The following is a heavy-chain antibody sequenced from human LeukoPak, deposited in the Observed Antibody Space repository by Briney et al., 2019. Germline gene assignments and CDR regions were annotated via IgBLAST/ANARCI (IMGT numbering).Heavy chain of an antibody. CDR3: ARVGYDDYGGSYYYYYGMDV. CDR1: GFTFSSSW. D-gene: IGHD4-23*01. V-gene: IGHV3-74*01. J-gene: IGHJ6*02. Sequence: GGSLRLSCAASGFTFSSSWRHWVRKAPGKGLGWVSRINRDGSSTRYADSVKGRFTISRDNAKNTLYLQMNSLRVEDTAVYYCARVGYDDYGGSYYYYYGMDVWGQGTTVTVSS. CDR2: INRDGSST.